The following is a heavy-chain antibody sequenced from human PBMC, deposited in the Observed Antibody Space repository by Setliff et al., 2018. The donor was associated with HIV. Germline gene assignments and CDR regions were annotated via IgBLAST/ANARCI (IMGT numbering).Heavy chain of an antibody. CDR3: ARLGSGWSDSYYYAMDV. V-gene: IGHV1-18*01. D-gene: IGHD6-19*01. CDR1: GYTFPTYG. J-gene: IGHJ6*02. CDR2: ISPYNGHT. Sequence: ASVKVSCKTSGYTFPTYGISWVRQAPGHGLEWMGWISPYNGHTKYAQTFQGRVTMAIDTSTNSAYMELRSLRSDDTAVYFCARLGSGWSDSYYYAMDVWGQGTTVTVSS.